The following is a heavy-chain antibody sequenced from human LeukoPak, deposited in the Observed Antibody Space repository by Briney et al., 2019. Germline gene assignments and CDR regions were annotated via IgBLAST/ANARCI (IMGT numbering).Heavy chain of an antibody. CDR1: GFTFSSYS. V-gene: IGHV3-21*01. Sequence: PGGSLRLSCAASGFTFSSYSMNWVRQAPGKGLEWVSSISSSSSYIYYADSVKGRFTISRDNAKNSLYLQMNSLRAEDTAVYYCARDLCSGGSCYSLGYWGQGTLVTVSS. CDR3: ARDLCSGGSCYSLGY. CDR2: ISSSSSYI. D-gene: IGHD2-15*01. J-gene: IGHJ4*02.